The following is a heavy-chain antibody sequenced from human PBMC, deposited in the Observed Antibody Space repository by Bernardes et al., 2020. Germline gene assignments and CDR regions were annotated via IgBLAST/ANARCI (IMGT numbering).Heavy chain of an antibody. Sequence: SGPTLVKPTQTLTLTCTFSGFSLSTSGVGVGWIRQPPGKALEWLALIYWDDDKRYSPSLKSRLTITKDTSKNQVVLTMTNMDPVDTATYYCAHRAQDTPYSSGWYSPHYFDYWGQGTLVTVSS. V-gene: IGHV2-5*02. CDR3: AHRAQDTPYSSGWYSPHYFDY. CDR1: GFSLSTSGVG. CDR2: IYWDDDK. J-gene: IGHJ4*02. D-gene: IGHD6-19*01.